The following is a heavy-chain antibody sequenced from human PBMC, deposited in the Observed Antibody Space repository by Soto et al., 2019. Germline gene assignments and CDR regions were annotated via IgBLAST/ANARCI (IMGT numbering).Heavy chain of an antibody. J-gene: IGHJ5*02. D-gene: IGHD3-16*01. CDR1: GFTFSSYA. CDR2: VSRAGTYT. Sequence: EVQLLESGGDVVRPGGSLRLSCAASGFTFSSYAMGWVRQAPGKGLEWVAGVSRAGTYTFYADSVRGRFSISRDNSRETVDLYMNALRGDDTAVYFWVKYTVTEVLGESWGQGTLVSVSS. V-gene: IGHV3-23*01. CDR3: VKYTVTEVLGES.